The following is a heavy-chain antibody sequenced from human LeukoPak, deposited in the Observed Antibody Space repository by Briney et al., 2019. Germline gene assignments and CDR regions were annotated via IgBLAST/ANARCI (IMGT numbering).Heavy chain of an antibody. D-gene: IGHD2-8*01. CDR2: MYTSGST. Sequence: SETLSLTCSVSGGSISSYSWSWIRQPAVKGLEWIGRMYTSGSTKYNPSLKSRVTMSVDTSKNQFSLKLSSVTAADTAVYYCARGVTHESWFDPWGQGTLVTVSS. V-gene: IGHV4-4*07. CDR3: ARGVTHESWFDP. CDR1: GGSISSYS. J-gene: IGHJ5*02.